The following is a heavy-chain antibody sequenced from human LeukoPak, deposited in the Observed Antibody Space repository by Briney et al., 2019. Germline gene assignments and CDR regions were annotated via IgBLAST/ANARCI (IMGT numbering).Heavy chain of an antibody. CDR2: IYYSGST. J-gene: IGHJ5*02. V-gene: IGHV4-59*08. CDR3: ARVDTAMVSDWFDP. D-gene: IGHD5-18*01. Sequence: SETLSLTCTVYGGSISSYYWSWIRQPPGKGLEWIGYIYYSGSTNYNPSLKSRVTISVDTSKNQFSLKLSSVTAADTAVYYCARVDTAMVSDWFDPWGQGTLVTVSS. CDR1: GGSISSYY.